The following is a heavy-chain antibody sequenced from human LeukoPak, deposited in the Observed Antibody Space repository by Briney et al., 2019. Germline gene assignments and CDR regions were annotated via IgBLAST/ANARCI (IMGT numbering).Heavy chain of an antibody. J-gene: IGHJ6*03. Sequence: GGSLRLSCAASGFTFSSYAMHWVRQAPGKGLEWVAVISYDGSNKYYADSVKGRFTISRVNSKNTLYLQMNSLRAEDTAVYYCARDFARFGVVIAFFDYYMDVWGKGTTVTVSS. CDR3: ARDFARFGVVIAFFDYYMDV. V-gene: IGHV3-30*01. CDR2: ISYDGSNK. D-gene: IGHD3-3*01. CDR1: GFTFSSYA.